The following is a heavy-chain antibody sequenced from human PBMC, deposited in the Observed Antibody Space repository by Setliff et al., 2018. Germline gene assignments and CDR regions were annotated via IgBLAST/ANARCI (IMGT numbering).Heavy chain of an antibody. CDR3: GRASRFGTIVYRGDYYMDV. Sequence: KVSCKASGYTFTTYAMGWMRQAPGQGLEWMGWINTNTGNPSYAQGFTGRFVFSLDTSVSTAYLQINSLEAEDSAVYYCGRASRFGTIVYRGDYYMDVWGKGTTVTVSS. D-gene: IGHD3-10*01. CDR2: INTNTGNP. J-gene: IGHJ6*03. V-gene: IGHV7-4-1*02. CDR1: GYTFTTYA.